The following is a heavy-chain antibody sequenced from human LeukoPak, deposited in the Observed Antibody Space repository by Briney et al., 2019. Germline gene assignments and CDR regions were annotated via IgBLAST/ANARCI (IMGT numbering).Heavy chain of an antibody. Sequence: PGGSLRLSCAASGFTFSRYWMSWVRQAPGKGLEWVANIKQDGSEKYYVDSVKGRFTISRDNAKNSLHLQMNSLRAEDTAVYYCARDGGYSYGPPDQDYWGQGTLVTVSS. CDR3: ARDGGYSYGPPDQDY. D-gene: IGHD5-18*01. V-gene: IGHV3-7*01. CDR1: GFTFSRYW. J-gene: IGHJ4*02. CDR2: IKQDGSEK.